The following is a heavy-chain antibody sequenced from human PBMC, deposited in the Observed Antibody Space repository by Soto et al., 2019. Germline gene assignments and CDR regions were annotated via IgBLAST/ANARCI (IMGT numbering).Heavy chain of an antibody. CDR3: TRLNKEAITDY. D-gene: IGHD1-20*01. V-gene: IGHV4-59*08. CDR2: VYYSRST. J-gene: IGHJ4*02. CDR1: GASFSSYY. Sequence: SETLSLTCTVSGASFSSYYWTWIRQPPGKGLEWIGYVYYSRSTSYNPSLKSRVTISVDTSKPHFSLNLSSVTAADTAVYYCTRLNKEAITDYGGPGTLVTVSS.